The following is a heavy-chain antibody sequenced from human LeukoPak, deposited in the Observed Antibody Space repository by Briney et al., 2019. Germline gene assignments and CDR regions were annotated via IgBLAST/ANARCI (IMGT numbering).Heavy chain of an antibody. CDR1: GLIFSGYG. D-gene: IGHD5-24*01. CDR3: ARGNFRRDGYNFDY. V-gene: IGHV3-33*01. J-gene: IGHJ4*02. CDR2: IWYDGSNK. Sequence: GGSLRLSCAASGLIFSGYGMHWVRQAPGKGLEWVAVIWYDGSNKYYADSVKGRFTISRDNSKNTLYLQMNSLRAEDTAVFYCARGNFRRDGYNFDYWGQGTLVTVSS.